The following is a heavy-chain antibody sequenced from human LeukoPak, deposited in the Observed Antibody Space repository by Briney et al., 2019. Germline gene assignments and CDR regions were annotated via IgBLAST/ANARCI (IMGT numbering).Heavy chain of an antibody. V-gene: IGHV1-24*01. Sequence: ASVKVSFNVSGYTLTELSMHWVRQAPGKGLEWVGGFDPEDGETIYSQKFQGRVTMTEDTSTDTAYMELSSLRSEDTAFYYCATLFPLIDYWGQGTLVTVSS. CDR1: GYTLTELS. CDR3: ATLFPLIDY. D-gene: IGHD3-10*02. J-gene: IGHJ4*02. CDR2: FDPEDGET.